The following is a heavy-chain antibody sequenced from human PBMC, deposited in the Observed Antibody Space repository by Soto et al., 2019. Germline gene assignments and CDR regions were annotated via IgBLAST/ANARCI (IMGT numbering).Heavy chain of an antibody. J-gene: IGHJ4*02. V-gene: IGHV1-69*12. CDR3: ASGIQLWLRRINTGYSG. Sequence: QVQLVQSGAEVKKPESSVKVSCKAPGGTFSTHAISWVRQAPGQGLEWMGGIIPMFGTANYAQRFQDRVTITADESTNTVYMELSSLRSEDTAVYFCASGIQLWLRRINTGYSGWGQGTLVTVSS. D-gene: IGHD5-18*01. CDR2: IIPMFGTA. CDR1: GGTFSTHA.